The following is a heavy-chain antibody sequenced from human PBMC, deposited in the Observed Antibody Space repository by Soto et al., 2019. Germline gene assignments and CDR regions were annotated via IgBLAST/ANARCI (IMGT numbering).Heavy chain of an antibody. CDR2: IYYSGST. D-gene: IGHD2-15*01. CDR1: GGSISSGGYY. CDR3: ARVTCSGGSCSDY. Sequence: SETLSLTCTVSGGSISSGGYYWSWIRQHPGKGLEWIGYIYYSGSTYHNPSLKSRVTISVDTSKNQFSLKLSSVTAADTAVYYCARVTCSGGSCSDYWGQGTLVTVSS. V-gene: IGHV4-31*03. J-gene: IGHJ4*02.